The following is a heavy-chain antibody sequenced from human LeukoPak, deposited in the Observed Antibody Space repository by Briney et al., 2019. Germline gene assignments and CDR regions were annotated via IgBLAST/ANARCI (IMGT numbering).Heavy chain of an antibody. D-gene: IGHD5-12*01. CDR2: INTNTGNP. CDR1: GYTFTSYA. J-gene: IGHJ4*02. Sequence: ASVKVSCKASGYTFTSYAMNWVRQAPGQGLEWMGWINTNTGNPTYAQGFTGRFVFSLDTSVSTAYLQISSLKAEDTAVYFCARVGGRGYSGYPLVDYWGQGTLVTVSS. CDR3: ARVGGRGYSGYPLVDY. V-gene: IGHV7-4-1*02.